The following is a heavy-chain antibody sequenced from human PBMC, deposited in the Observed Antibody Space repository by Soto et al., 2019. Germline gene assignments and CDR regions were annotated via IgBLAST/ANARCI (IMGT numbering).Heavy chain of an antibody. D-gene: IGHD3-10*01. Sequence: GGSLRLSCAASGFTVSSNYMSWVRQAPGKGLEWVSVIYSGGSTYYADSVKGRFTISRDNSKNTLYLQMNSLRAEDTAVYYCARDESSSSGSYSINWFDPWGQGTLVNVSS. CDR2: IYSGGST. J-gene: IGHJ5*02. CDR3: ARDESSSSGSYSINWFDP. CDR1: GFTVSSNY. V-gene: IGHV3-66*01.